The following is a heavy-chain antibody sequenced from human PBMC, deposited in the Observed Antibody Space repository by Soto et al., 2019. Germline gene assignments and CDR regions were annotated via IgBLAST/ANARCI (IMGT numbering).Heavy chain of an antibody. Sequence: QVQLVQSGAEVKKPGASVKISCKASGDTFTSYYMHWVRQAPGQGLEWMGIINPSGDTSYAQKFQGRVNMTRDTSTSTGYMELSSLRSEDTAVYYCARVYCSGGGCYGIDYWGQGTLVTVSS. CDR2: INPSGDT. CDR3: ARVYCSGGGCYGIDY. V-gene: IGHV1-46*01. D-gene: IGHD2-15*01. J-gene: IGHJ4*02. CDR1: GDTFTSYY.